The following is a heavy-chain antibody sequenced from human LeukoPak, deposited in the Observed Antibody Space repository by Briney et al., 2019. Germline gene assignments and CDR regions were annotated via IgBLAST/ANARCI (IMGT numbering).Heavy chain of an antibody. CDR3: ARPDHEGGPEYSSDAFDI. CDR1: GFTFSSYG. J-gene: IGHJ3*02. Sequence: GGSLRLSCAASGFTFSSYGMHWVRQGPGKGLEWVAVMWYDGSNKYYADSVKGRFTISRDNSKNTLYLQMNSLRAEDTAVYYCARPDHEGGPEYSSDAFDIWGQGTMVTVSS. V-gene: IGHV3-33*08. CDR2: MWYDGSNK. D-gene: IGHD6-6*01.